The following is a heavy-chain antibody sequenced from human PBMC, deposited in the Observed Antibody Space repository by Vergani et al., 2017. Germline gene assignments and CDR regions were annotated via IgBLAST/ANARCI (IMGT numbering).Heavy chain of an antibody. CDR3: AKDRGWNYLGTYMDV. D-gene: IGHD1-7*01. V-gene: IGHV3-30*18. CDR2: ISFDGSNK. J-gene: IGHJ6*03. CDR1: GFTFSHYS. Sequence: VQMVASGGGLVKPGGSLRLSCVASGFTFSHYSMNWVRQAPGKGLEWVAVISFDGSNKYYTDSVKGRFTISRDNSKNTLFLQMNSLRAEDTAVYYCAKDRGWNYLGTYMDVWGKGTTVTVSS.